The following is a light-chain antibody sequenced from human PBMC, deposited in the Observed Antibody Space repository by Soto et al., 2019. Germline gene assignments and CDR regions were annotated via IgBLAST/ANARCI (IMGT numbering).Light chain of an antibody. CDR1: SSNIGSNT. CDR3: AAWDDSLRGRV. V-gene: IGLV1-44*01. Sequence: QSVLTQPPSASGTPGQRVTISCSGSSSNIGSNTVNWYQQLPGTAPKSLIYSDNQRPSGVPDRISGSRSGTSASLAISGLQSEDEAEYYCAAWDDSLRGRVFGGGTKLTVL. J-gene: IGLJ2*01. CDR2: SDN.